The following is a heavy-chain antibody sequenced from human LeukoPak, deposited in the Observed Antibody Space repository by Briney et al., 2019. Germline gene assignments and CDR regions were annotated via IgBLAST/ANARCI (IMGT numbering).Heavy chain of an antibody. Sequence: GGSLRLSCTASGFTLGSHDMHWVRQIPGQGLEWVAAVSSGFHAFFADSVQGRFTVSREDARNSLYLQMNSLRAGDTAVYYCVREARGYHCTYFDYWGQGTLVTVSS. D-gene: IGHD5-18*01. CDR2: VSSGFHA. CDR3: VREARGYHCTYFDY. J-gene: IGHJ4*02. CDR1: GFTLGSHD. V-gene: IGHV3-13*01.